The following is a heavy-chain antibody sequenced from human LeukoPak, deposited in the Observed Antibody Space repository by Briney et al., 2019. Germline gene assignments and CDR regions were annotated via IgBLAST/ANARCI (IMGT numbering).Heavy chain of an antibody. CDR2: ITTSGSLT. V-gene: IGHV3-23*01. Sequence: GGSLRLSCAASGFTFSNYAMNWVRQAPGKGLEWVSAITTSGSLTFYADSVEGRFTISRDNSKNTLYLLMSSLRADDTAVYYCAKHVFLRGGYSYGFDYWGQGTLVTVSS. D-gene: IGHD5-18*01. CDR1: GFTFSNYA. CDR3: AKHVFLRGGYSYGFDY. J-gene: IGHJ4*02.